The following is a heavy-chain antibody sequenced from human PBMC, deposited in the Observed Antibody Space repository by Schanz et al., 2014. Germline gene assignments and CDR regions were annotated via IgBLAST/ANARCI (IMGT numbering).Heavy chain of an antibody. CDR2: MYSSGST. J-gene: IGHJ5*02. Sequence: QLQLQESGPGLVKASETLSLTCSVSGGSINSGGYRWGWIRQPPGKGLEWIGTMYSSGSTYYNPSPKSRAPIPAATSGTQSPLRVFLVTAADTALYYCARLRGGGVIITTWGQGTLVTVSS. CDR3: ARLRGGGVIITT. D-gene: IGHD3-10*01. CDR1: GGSINSGGYR. V-gene: IGHV4-39*01.